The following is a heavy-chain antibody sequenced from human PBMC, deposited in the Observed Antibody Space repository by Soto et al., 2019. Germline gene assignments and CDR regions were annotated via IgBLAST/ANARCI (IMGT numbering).Heavy chain of an antibody. Sequence: TYYGISWVRQAPGQGLEWMGIINPSGGSTSYAQKFQGRVAMTRDTSTSTVYMELSSLRSEDTAVYYCARNLGVRGYSGLSHPVDI. V-gene: IGHV1-46*03. CDR2: INPSGGST. J-gene: IGHJ3*02. D-gene: IGHD5-12*01. CDR1: TYYG. CDR3: ARNLGVRGYSGLSHPVDI.